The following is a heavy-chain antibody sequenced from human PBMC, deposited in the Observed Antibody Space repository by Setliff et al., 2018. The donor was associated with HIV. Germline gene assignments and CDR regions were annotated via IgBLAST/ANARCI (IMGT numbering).Heavy chain of an antibody. CDR2: INSYNGNT. V-gene: IGHV1-18*04. J-gene: IGHJ6*02. D-gene: IGHD3-10*01. CDR1: GYTFTTYG. CDR3: SRSGVPPYYYYGMDV. Sequence: GASVKVSCKAFGYTFTTYGVNWVRQAPGQGLEWMGLINSYNGNTKFAQKFQGRVTMTTDTSTTTAFMELRSLKADDTGIYYCSRSGVPPYYYYGMDVWGQGTTVTVSS.